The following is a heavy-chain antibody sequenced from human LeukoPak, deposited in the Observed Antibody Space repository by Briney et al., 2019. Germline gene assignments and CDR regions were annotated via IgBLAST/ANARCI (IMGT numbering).Heavy chain of an antibody. CDR3: ARGVFYYYGMDV. J-gene: IGHJ6*02. CDR2: IYYSGST. Sequence: WIGYIYYSGSTYYNPSLKSRVTISVDTSKNQFSLKLSSVTAADTAVYYCARGVFYYYGMDVWGQGTTVTVSS. V-gene: IGHV4-30-4*01.